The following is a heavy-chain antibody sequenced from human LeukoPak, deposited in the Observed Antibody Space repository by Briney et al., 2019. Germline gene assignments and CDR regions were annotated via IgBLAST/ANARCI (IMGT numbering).Heavy chain of an antibody. CDR1: GFTFSSYA. D-gene: IGHD3-9*01. J-gene: IGHJ4*02. CDR3: ARDLAPYYDILTGYLGY. Sequence: GGSLRLSCAASGFTFSSYAMSWVRQAPGKGLEWVSYISSSSSTIYYADSVKGRFTISRDNAKNSLYLQMNSLRAEDTAVYYCARDLAPYYDILTGYLGYWGQGTLVTVSS. CDR2: ISSSSSTI. V-gene: IGHV3-48*01.